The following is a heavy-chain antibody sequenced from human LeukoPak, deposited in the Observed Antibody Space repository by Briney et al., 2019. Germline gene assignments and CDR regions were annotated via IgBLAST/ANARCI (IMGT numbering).Heavy chain of an antibody. CDR3: ARAQRRNYYDSSGTGDY. CDR1: GFTFSSYG. D-gene: IGHD3-22*01. V-gene: IGHV3-23*01. Sequence: GGSLRLSCAASGFTFSSYGMSWVRQAPGKGLEWVSAISGSGGSTYYADSVKGRFTISRDNAKNSLYLQMNSLRAEDTAVYYCARAQRRNYYDSSGTGDYWGQGTLVTVSS. CDR2: ISGSGGST. J-gene: IGHJ4*02.